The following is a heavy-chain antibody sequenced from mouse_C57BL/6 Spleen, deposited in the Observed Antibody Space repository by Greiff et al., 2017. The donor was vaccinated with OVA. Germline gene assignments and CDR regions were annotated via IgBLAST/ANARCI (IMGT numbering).Heavy chain of an antibody. Sequence: EVQVVESGEGLVKPGGSLKLSCAASGFTFSSYAMSWVRQTPEKRLEWVAYISSGGDYIYYADTVKGRFTISRDNARNTLYLQMSSLKSEDTAMYYGTRGNYDYEDYAMDYWGQGTSVTVSS. CDR3: TRGNYDYEDYAMDY. CDR2: ISSGGDYI. V-gene: IGHV5-9-1*02. D-gene: IGHD2-4*01. CDR1: GFTFSSYA. J-gene: IGHJ4*01.